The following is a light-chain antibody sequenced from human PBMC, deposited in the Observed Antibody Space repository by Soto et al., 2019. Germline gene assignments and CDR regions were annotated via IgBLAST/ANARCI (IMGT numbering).Light chain of an antibody. J-gene: IGLJ1*01. CDR3: SSYVSGAIYV. CDR2: EVS. CDR1: SSAMGVYNS. Sequence: QSALTQPASVSGYRGQSITISYTGTSSAMGVYNSVSWYQYHPGKVPRLLVFEVSYRRSGVSNLFSGSKSGNTASLTISGFQSEDEADYFCSSYVSGAIYVFGTGTKVTVL. V-gene: IGLV2-14*01.